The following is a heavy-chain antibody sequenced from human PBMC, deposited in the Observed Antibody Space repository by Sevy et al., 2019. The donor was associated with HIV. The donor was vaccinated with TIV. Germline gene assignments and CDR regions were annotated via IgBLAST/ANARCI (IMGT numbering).Heavy chain of an antibody. J-gene: IGHJ4*02. Sequence: GGSLRLSCAASGFTFSSYAMSWVRQAPGKGLEWVSAISGSGGSTYYADSVKGRFTISRDNSKNTLYLQMNSLRAEDTAVDYCAKVEAAAGTFDYWGQGTLVTVSS. CDR1: GFTFSSYA. CDR3: AKVEAAAGTFDY. D-gene: IGHD6-13*01. CDR2: ISGSGGST. V-gene: IGHV3-23*01.